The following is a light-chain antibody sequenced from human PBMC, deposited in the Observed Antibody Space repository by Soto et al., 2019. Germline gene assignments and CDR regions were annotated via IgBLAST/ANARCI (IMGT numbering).Light chain of an antibody. CDR1: QSVSSF. Sequence: EIVLTQSPATLSLSPGERATLSCRASQSVSSFLAWYQQKPGQAPRLLIYDASNRATGIPARFSGSGSGTXFTLTISSLEPEDFAVYYCQERSDWYSFGQGTKLEIK. V-gene: IGKV3-11*01. CDR2: DAS. J-gene: IGKJ2*01. CDR3: QERSDWYS.